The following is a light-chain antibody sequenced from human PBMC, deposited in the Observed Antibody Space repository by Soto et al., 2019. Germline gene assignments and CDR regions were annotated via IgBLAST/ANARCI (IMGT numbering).Light chain of an antibody. CDR1: QSISSW. J-gene: IGKJ5*01. CDR3: QQYNRYPYT. Sequence: DIQMTQSPSTLSASVGDRVTITCRASQSISSWLAWYQQKPGKAPKLLIYAASSLQSGVPSRFSGSGSGTEFTLTISSLQPDDFARYYCQQYNRYPYTFGQGTRLEIK. CDR2: AAS. V-gene: IGKV1-5*01.